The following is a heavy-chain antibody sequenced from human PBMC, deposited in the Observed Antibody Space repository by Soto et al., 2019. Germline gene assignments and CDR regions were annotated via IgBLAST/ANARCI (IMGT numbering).Heavy chain of an antibody. Sequence: ASVKVSCKASGYTFTSYGISWVRQAPGQGLEWMGWISAYNGNTNYAQKLQGRVTMTADKSTSTAYMELSSLRSEDTAVYYCVSSRRDYSDYWGQGTLVTVSS. CDR2: ISAYNGNT. J-gene: IGHJ4*02. CDR1: GYTFTSYG. CDR3: VSSRRDYSDY. V-gene: IGHV1-18*04.